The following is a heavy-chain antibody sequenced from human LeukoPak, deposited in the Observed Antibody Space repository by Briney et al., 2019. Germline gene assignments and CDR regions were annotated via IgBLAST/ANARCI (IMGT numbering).Heavy chain of an antibody. CDR1: GLTFSNFP. CDR2: IQDDGATT. J-gene: IGHJ4*02. D-gene: IGHD3-22*01. Sequence: TGGSLRLSCAASGLTFSNFPMHWVRQAPGKGLEWVALIQDDGATTNYVDSVRGRFTISRDNSKSTVYLQMNSLKPDDTAVYYCATQSITLVVVISPFDYWGQGTLLTVSS. V-gene: IGHV3-30*02. CDR3: ATQSITLVVVISPFDY.